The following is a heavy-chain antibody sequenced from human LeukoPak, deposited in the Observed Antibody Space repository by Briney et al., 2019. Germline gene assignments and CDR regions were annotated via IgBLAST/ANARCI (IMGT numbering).Heavy chain of an antibody. CDR2: ISSSSSYI. J-gene: IGHJ4*02. Sequence: GGSLRLSCAASGFTFSSYSMNWVRQAPGKGLEWVSSISSSSSYIHYADSVKGRFTISRDNAKNSLYLQMNSLRAEDTAVYYCARAWLASFDYWGQGTLVTVSS. CDR3: ARAWLASFDY. CDR1: GFTFSSYS. V-gene: IGHV3-21*01. D-gene: IGHD6-19*01.